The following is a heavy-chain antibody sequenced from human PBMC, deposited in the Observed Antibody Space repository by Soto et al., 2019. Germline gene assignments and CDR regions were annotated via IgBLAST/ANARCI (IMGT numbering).Heavy chain of an antibody. CDR1: GGSISSGGYY. V-gene: IGHV4-31*03. CDR2: IYYSGST. J-gene: IGHJ4*02. D-gene: IGHD5-18*01. Sequence: PSDTLSLTCTVSGGSISSGGYYWSWIRQHPGKGLEWIGYIYYSGSTYYNPSLKSRVTISVDTSKNQFSLKLSSVTAADTGIYYCAADRGYSYGYFDFWGQGALVNVSS. CDR3: AADRGYSYGYFDF.